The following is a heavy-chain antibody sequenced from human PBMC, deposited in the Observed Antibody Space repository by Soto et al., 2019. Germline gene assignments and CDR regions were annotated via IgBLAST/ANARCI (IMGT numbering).Heavy chain of an antibody. D-gene: IGHD6-6*01. CDR3: ASCSPLYERYSSSRYYYYYGMDV. CDR2: INPNSGGT. V-gene: IGHV1-2*02. J-gene: IGHJ6*02. CDR1: GYTFTGYY. Sequence: ASVKVSCKASGYTFTGYYMHWVRQAPGQGLEWMGWINPNSGGTNYAQKFQGRVTMTRDTSISTAYMELSRLRSDDTAVYYCASCSPLYERYSSSRYYYYYGMDVWGQGTTVTVSS.